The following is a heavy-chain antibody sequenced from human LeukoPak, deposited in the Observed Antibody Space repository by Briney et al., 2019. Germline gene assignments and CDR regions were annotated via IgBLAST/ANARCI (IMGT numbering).Heavy chain of an antibody. V-gene: IGHV3-30-3*01. CDR1: GFTFSSYA. D-gene: IGHD3-16*01. CDR2: ISYDGSNK. J-gene: IGHJ4*02. Sequence: PGGSLRLSCAASGFTFSSYAMHWVRQAPGKGLEWVAVISYDGSNKYYADSVKGRFTISRDNSKNTLYLQMNSLRAEDTAVYYCARERVPIWGAFDYWGQGTLVTVSS. CDR3: ARERVPIWGAFDY.